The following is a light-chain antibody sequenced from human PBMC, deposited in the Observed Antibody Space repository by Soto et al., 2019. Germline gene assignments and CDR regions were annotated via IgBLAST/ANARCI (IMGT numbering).Light chain of an antibody. CDR1: QSISSY. J-gene: IGKJ1*01. CDR3: QQSYSTPST. Sequence: DVQMTQSPSSLSASVGDRVTITCRASQSISSYLNWYQQKPGKAPKLLIYAASSLQSGVPSRFSGSGSGTDFTLTISSLQPEDFATYYCQQSYSTPSTFGQGNKV. CDR2: AAS. V-gene: IGKV1-39*01.